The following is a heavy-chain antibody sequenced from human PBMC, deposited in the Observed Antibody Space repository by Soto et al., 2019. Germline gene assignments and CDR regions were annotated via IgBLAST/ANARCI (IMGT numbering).Heavy chain of an antibody. Sequence: QTPGKGLEWVAVIPYDGSNKYYAESVKGRFTVSRDNSKNTLYLQMNSLRAEDTAVYYCAKDLGRKVSYFDYWGQGTLVTVSS. V-gene: IGHV3-30*18. D-gene: IGHD2-15*01. CDR2: IPYDGSNK. CDR3: AKDLGRKVSYFDY. J-gene: IGHJ4*02.